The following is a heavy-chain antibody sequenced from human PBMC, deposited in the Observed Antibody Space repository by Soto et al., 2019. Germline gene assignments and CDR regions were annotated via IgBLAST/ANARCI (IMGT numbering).Heavy chain of an antibody. Sequence: AVKVSCKASGGTFSSYAISWVRQAPGQGLEWMGGIIPIFGTANYAQTFQGSVTITADESTSTAYMELSSLRSEDTAVYYCATQTTVVRSYYYYGMDVWGQGTTVTVSS. CDR2: IIPIFGTA. CDR3: ATQTTVVRSYYYYGMDV. D-gene: IGHD4-17*01. CDR1: GGTFSSYA. J-gene: IGHJ6*02. V-gene: IGHV1-69*13.